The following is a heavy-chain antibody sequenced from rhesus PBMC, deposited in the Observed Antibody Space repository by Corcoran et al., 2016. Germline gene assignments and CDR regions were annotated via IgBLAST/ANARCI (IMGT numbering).Heavy chain of an antibody. J-gene: IGHJ4*01. D-gene: IGHD2-8*01. CDR1: GGSISSGYYY. Sequence: QVQLQESGPGLVKPSETLSLTCAVSGGSISSGYYYWSWIRQPPGKGVEWIGYITYYGSTSYTPSLKSRVTISRDTSKNQFSLKLSSVTAADTAVYYCARDSDIVVVVSATSVDYWGQGVLVTVSS. V-gene: IGHV4-122*02. CDR3: ARDSDIVVVVSATSVDY. CDR2: ITYYGST.